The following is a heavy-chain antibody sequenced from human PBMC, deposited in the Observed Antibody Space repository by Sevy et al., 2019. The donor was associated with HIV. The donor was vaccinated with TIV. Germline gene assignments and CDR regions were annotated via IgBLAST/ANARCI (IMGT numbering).Heavy chain of an antibody. V-gene: IGHV4-31*03. CDR1: GSSISSGGYY. Sequence: SETLSLTCTVSGSSISSGGYYWSWIRQHPGKGLEWIGYIYYSGSTYYNPSLKSRVTISVDTSKNQFSLKLSSVTAADTAVYYCARDRGYYYDSSGDVWGQGTTVTVSS. CDR3: ARDRGYYYDSSGDV. J-gene: IGHJ6*02. D-gene: IGHD3-22*01. CDR2: IYYSGST.